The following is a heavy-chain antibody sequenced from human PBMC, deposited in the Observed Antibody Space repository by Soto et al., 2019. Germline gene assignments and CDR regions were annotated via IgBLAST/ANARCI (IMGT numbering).Heavy chain of an antibody. CDR2: IIPIFGTA. J-gene: IGHJ3*02. V-gene: IGHV1-69*13. CDR3: ARDQMGTTGTTEAFDI. Sequence: AASVKVSCKASGGTFSSYAISWVRQAPGQGLEWMGGIIPIFGTANYAQKFQGRVTITADESTSTAYMELSSLRSEDTAVYYCARDQMGTTGTTEAFDIWGQGTMVTVSS. D-gene: IGHD1-1*01. CDR1: GGTFSSYA.